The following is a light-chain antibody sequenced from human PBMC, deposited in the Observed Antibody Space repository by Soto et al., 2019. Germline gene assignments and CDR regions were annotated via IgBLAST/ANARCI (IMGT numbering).Light chain of an antibody. J-gene: IGKJ5*01. CDR2: EGS. CDR1: QDISDH. CDR3: QHFANLPLT. V-gene: IGKV1-33*01. Sequence: DIQITHSPASRSASVGDRVTMTCEASQDISDHLNWYKYKEGEDPKLMIYEGSIVVTGVPSRFSGRGSGTDFTLTISSLQPQDIATYYCQHFANLPLTFGQGRRLEIK.